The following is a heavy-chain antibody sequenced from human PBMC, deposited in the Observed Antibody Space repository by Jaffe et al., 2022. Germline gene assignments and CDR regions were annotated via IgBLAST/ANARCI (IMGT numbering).Heavy chain of an antibody. CDR2: IKQDGSEK. CDR3: ARDETLYDPTIRSDY. CDR1: GFTFSSYW. J-gene: IGHJ4*02. D-gene: IGHD3-3*01. Sequence: EVQLVESGGGLVQPGGSLRLSCAASGFTFSSYWMSWVRQAPGKGLEWVANIKQDGSEKYYVDSVKGRFTISRDNAKNSLYLQMNSLRAEDTAVYYCARDETLYDPTIRSDYWGQGTLVTVSS. V-gene: IGHV3-7*01.